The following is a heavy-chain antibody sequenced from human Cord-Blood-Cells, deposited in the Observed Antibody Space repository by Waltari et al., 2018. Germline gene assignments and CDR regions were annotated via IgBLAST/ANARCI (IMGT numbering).Heavy chain of an antibody. V-gene: IGHV4-34*01. CDR3: ARGLKGGSYYFDY. CDR2: INHSGST. D-gene: IGHD1-26*01. CDR1: GGSFSGYY. Sequence: QLQLQPWGAGLLKPSQTPSLNCAVPGGSFSGYYWSGIRQPPGKGLEWIGEINHSGSTNYNPSLKSRVTISVDTSKNQFSLKLSSVTAADTAVYYCARGLKGGSYYFDYWGQGTLVTVSS. J-gene: IGHJ4*02.